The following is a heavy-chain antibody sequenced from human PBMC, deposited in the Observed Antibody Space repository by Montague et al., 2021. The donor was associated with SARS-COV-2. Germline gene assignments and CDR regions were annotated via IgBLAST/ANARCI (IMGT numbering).Heavy chain of an antibody. CDR2: IYYSGSVTT. Sequence: SETLSLTCSVSGGSINNYYWGWVRQSPGKGLEWIGYIYYSGSVTTSYNPSLKSRVSISVDTSEIQFSLRLTSVTAADTAVYYCARRGGGEVFARFMYWYFDIWSRGSLVTVSS. CDR3: ARRGGGEVFARFMYWYFDI. CDR1: GGSINNYY. V-gene: IGHV4-59*13. D-gene: IGHD2-21*01. J-gene: IGHJ2*01.